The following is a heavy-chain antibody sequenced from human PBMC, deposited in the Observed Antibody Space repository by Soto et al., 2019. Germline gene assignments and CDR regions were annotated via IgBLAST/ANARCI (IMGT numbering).Heavy chain of an antibody. D-gene: IGHD2-8*01. CDR1: GFTSSDYY. Sequence: PGRSLRLSCAASGFTSSDYYMSWIRQAPGKGLEWVSYISSRSSTIFYADSVKGRFTISRDNVKNSLYLQMNSLRAEDTAVYYCASGTNGAFFVYWGQGILVTVSS. J-gene: IGHJ4*02. CDR3: ASGTNGAFFVY. V-gene: IGHV3-11*01. CDR2: ISSRSSTI.